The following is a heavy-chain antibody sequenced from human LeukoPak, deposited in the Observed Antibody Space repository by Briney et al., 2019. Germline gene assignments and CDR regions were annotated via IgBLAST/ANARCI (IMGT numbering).Heavy chain of an antibody. V-gene: IGHV3-30*04. J-gene: IGHJ6*04. CDR1: GFTFSSYA. D-gene: IGHD3-10*01. CDR2: ISYDGSNK. Sequence: GGSLRLSCAASGFTFSSYAMHWVRQAPGKGLEWVAVISYDGSNKYYADSVKGRFTISRDNSMNTLYLQMNSLRAEDTAVYYCARTEFQTPISGLRYYYYGMDVWGKGTTVTVSS. CDR3: ARTEFQTPISGLRYYYYGMDV.